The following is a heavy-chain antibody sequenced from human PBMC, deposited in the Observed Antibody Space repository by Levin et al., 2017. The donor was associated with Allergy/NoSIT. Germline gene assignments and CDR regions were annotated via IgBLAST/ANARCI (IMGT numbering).Heavy chain of an antibody. CDR3: ARAIVATWSETNYFDY. Sequence: PSETLSLTCTVSGGSISSSSYYWGWIRQPPGKGLEWIGSIYYSGSTYSNPSLKSRVTISVDTSKNQFSLKLSSVTAADTAVYYCARAIVATWSETNYFDYWGQGTLVTVSS. D-gene: IGHD5-12*01. J-gene: IGHJ4*02. CDR1: GGSISSSSYY. CDR2: IYYSGST. V-gene: IGHV4-39*07.